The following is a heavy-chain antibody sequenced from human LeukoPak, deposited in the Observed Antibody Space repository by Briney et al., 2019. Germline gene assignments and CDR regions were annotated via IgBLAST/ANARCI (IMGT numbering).Heavy chain of an antibody. J-gene: IGHJ4*02. CDR1: GLTFSNYA. V-gene: IGHV3-23*01. CDR3: ASWAGGVRKLIVHVFDY. D-gene: IGHD2-8*01. Sequence: PGGSLRLSCAASGLTFSNYAMSWVRQAPGKGLEWVSTISGSGGSTYYAYSVKGRFTISRDNSKITLYLQMNSLRAEDTAVYYCASWAGGVRKLIVHVFDYWGQGTLVTVSP. CDR2: ISGSGGST.